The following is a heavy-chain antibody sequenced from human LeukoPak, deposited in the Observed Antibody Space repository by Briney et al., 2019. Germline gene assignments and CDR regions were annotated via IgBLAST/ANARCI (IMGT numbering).Heavy chain of an antibody. Sequence: SVKVSCKASGGTFSSYAISWVRQAPGQGLEWMGGIIPIFGTANYAQKFQGRVTITTDESTSTAYMELSSPRSEDTAVYYCARPHSSSSALFDYWGQGTLVTVSS. CDR1: GGTFSSYA. J-gene: IGHJ4*02. V-gene: IGHV1-69*05. CDR2: IIPIFGTA. D-gene: IGHD6-6*01. CDR3: ARPHSSSSALFDY.